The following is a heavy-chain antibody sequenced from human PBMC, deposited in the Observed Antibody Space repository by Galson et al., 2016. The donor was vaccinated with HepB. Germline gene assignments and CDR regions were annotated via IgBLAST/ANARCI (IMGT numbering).Heavy chain of an antibody. CDR1: GFTFSSYG. J-gene: IGHJ4*02. D-gene: IGHD3-16*02. CDR2: ISFDGSNK. Sequence: SLRLSRAASGFTFSSYGMHWVRQAPGKGLEWVAVISFDGSNKYYADSVKGRFTISRDNSKNTLYLQMHSLRAEDTAVYYCAKVGGGVIVPLYDYWGQGTLVTVSS. V-gene: IGHV3-30*18. CDR3: AKVGGGVIVPLYDY.